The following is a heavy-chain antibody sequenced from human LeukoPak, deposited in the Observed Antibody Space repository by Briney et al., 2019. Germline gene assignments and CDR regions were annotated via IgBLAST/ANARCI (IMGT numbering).Heavy chain of an antibody. Sequence: SETLSLTCAVYGGSFSGYYWSWIRQPPGKGLEWIGEINHSGSTNYNPSLKSRVTISVDTSKNQFSLKLSSVTAADTAVYYCARGSRYYDFWSGYLYWFDPWGQGTLVTVSS. J-gene: IGHJ5*02. D-gene: IGHD3-3*01. V-gene: IGHV4-34*01. CDR3: ARGSRYYDFWSGYLYWFDP. CDR2: INHSGST. CDR1: GGSFSGYY.